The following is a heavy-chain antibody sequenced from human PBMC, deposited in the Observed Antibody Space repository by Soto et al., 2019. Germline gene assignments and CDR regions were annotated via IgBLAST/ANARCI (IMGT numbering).Heavy chain of an antibody. V-gene: IGHV3-66*01. CDR2: IYSGGST. CDR3: VYTGGSTADYFDY. Sequence: GGSLRLSCAASGFTVSSNYMSWVRQAPGKGLEWVSVIYSGGSTYYADSVKGRFTISRDNSKNTLYLQMNSLRAEDTAVYYCVYTGGSTADYFDYWGQGTLVTVSS. J-gene: IGHJ4*02. CDR1: GFTVSSNY. D-gene: IGHD2-8*02.